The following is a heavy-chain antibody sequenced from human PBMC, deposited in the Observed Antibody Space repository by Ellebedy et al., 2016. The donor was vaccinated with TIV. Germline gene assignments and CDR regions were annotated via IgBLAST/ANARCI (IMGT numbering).Heavy chain of an antibody. CDR3: ASSTGYSSSLEPP. J-gene: IGHJ5*02. CDR1: GGTFSSYA. Sequence: SVKVSCXASGGTFSSYAISWVRQAPGQGLEWMGGIIPIFGTANYAQKFQGRVTITADESTSTAYMELSSLRSEDTAVYYCASSTGYSSSLEPPWGQGTLVTVSS. CDR2: IIPIFGTA. D-gene: IGHD6-13*01. V-gene: IGHV1-69*13.